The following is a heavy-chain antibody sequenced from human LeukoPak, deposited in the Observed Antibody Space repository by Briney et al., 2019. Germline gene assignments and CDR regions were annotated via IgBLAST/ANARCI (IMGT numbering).Heavy chain of an antibody. D-gene: IGHD1-14*01. CDR2: ISAYNGNT. J-gene: IGHJ5*02. CDR3: ARALMIQTRPEYNWFDP. V-gene: IGHV1-18*01. CDR1: GYTFTSYG. Sequence: ASVKVSCKASGYTFTSYGISWVRQAPGQGLEWMGWISAYNGNTNYAQKLQGRVTMTTDTSTSTAYMELRSLRSDDTAVYYCARALMIQTRPEYNWFDPWGQGTLVTVSS.